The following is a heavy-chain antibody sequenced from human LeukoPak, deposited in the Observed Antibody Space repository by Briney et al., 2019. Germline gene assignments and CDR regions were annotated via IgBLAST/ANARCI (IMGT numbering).Heavy chain of an antibody. V-gene: IGHV3-23*01. CDR3: AKDVTTSANNTLIY. Sequence: GGSLRLSCAASGFTFSSYAMSWVRQAPGKGLEWVSDISGSGGSTYYADSVKGRFTISRDNSKNSLYLQMNSLRAEDAAVYYCAKDVTTSANNTLIYWGQGTLVTVSS. J-gene: IGHJ4*02. CDR1: GFTFSSYA. CDR2: ISGSGGST. D-gene: IGHD4-11*01.